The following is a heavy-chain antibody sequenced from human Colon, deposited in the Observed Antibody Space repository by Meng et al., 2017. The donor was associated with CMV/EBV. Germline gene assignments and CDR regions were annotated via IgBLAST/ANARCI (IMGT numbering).Heavy chain of an antibody. Sequence: QVRSMQFGAEMRGPGASVKGSCKASGYTFTGYLIHWVRQAPGQGLEWMGWINPYSGDTIYAQKFEVGVTMTRDASITTAYLELSSLKSDDTAVYYCGTFGGDFDYWGQGTLVTVSS. CDR1: GYTFTGYL. D-gene: IGHD3-3*01. V-gene: IGHV1-2*02. J-gene: IGHJ4*02. CDR3: GTFGGDFDY. CDR2: INPYSGDT.